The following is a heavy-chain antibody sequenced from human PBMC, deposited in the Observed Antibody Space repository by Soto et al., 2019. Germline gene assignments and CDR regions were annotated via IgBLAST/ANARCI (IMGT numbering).Heavy chain of an antibody. CDR1: GFTFSNYW. D-gene: IGHD2-15*01. J-gene: IGHJ6*03. CDR3: ARGDCVGGSCYSLAGSFYYYMDV. CDR2: INSDGSVS. Sequence: EVKLVESGGGLVQPGGSLRLSCAASGFTFSNYWMYWVRQAPGQGLVWVSRINSDGSVSSYADSVKGRLPISRDNVKNHLYLQINRLRIEDTAVYYCARGDCVGGSCYSLAGSFYYYMDVWGKGTTVTVFS. V-gene: IGHV3-74*01.